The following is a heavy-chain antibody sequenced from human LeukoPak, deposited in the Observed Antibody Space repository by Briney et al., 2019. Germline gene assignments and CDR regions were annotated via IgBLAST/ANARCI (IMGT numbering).Heavy chain of an antibody. CDR3: ARVNCGGDCYSDRGAFDI. CDR2: IIPIFGTA. D-gene: IGHD2-21*02. CDR1: GGTFSSYT. V-gene: IGHV1-69*13. Sequence: GASVKVSCKASGGTFSSYTITWVRQAPGQGLEWMGGIIPIFGTANYAQKFQGRVTTTADESTSTAYMELSSVRSKDTAVYYCARVNCGGDCYSDRGAFDIWGQGTMVTVSS. J-gene: IGHJ3*02.